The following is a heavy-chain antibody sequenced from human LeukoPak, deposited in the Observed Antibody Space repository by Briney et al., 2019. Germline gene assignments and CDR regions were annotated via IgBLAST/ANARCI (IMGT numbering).Heavy chain of an antibody. CDR2: IWYDGSNK. V-gene: IGHV3-33*01. CDR3: AREGNSGSYSYFDY. CDR1: GFTFSSYG. J-gene: IGHJ4*02. D-gene: IGHD1-26*01. Sequence: GGSLRLSCAASGFTFSSYGMHWVRQAPGKGLEWVAVIWYDGSNKYYADSVKGRFTISRDNSKNTLYLQMNSLRAEDTAVYYCAREGNSGSYSYFDYWGQGTLVTVSS.